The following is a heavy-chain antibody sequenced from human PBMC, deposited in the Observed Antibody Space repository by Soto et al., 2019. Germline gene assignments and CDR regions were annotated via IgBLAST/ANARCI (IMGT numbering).Heavy chain of an antibody. CDR2: ISYDGSNK. J-gene: IGHJ4*02. CDR1: GFPFSSYG. CDR3: AKDHPAAVAGTGTDY. Sequence: PGGSLRLSCAASGFPFSSYGMHWVRQAPGKGLEWVAVISYDGSNKYYADSVKGRFTISRDNSKNTLYLQMNSLRAEDTAVYYCAKDHPAAVAGTGTDYWGQGTLVTVSS. D-gene: IGHD6-19*01. V-gene: IGHV3-30*18.